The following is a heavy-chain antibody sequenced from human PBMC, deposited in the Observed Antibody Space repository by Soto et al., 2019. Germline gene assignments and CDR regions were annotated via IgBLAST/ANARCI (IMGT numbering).Heavy chain of an antibody. CDR1: GFSFSYYA. CDR2: IAYDSSKK. Sequence: QVQLVESGGGVVQPGRSVRLSCAASGFSFSYYAMHLVRQSPGKGLEWVAVIAYDSSKKYYADSVKGRFTISRDNSKNTLYLQMNSLRDDYTAVYDCASPYCSGGSCYLTEYFQYWGQGTLVTVSS. V-gene: IGHV3-30*03. D-gene: IGHD2-15*01. J-gene: IGHJ1*01. CDR3: ASPYCSGGSCYLTEYFQY.